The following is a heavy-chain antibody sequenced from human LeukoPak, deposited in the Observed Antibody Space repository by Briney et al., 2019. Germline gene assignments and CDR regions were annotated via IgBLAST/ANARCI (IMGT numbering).Heavy chain of an antibody. V-gene: IGHV4-39*07. CDR1: GGSISSSSYY. D-gene: IGHD6-13*01. J-gene: IGHJ4*02. CDR3: ARRVGVAGMFDY. Sequence: SETLSLTCTVSGGSISSSSYYWGWIRQPPGKGLEWIGSIYYSGSTYYNPSLKSRVTISVDTSKNQFSLKFSSVTAADTAVYYCARRVGVAGMFDYWGQGTLVTVSS. CDR2: IYYSGST.